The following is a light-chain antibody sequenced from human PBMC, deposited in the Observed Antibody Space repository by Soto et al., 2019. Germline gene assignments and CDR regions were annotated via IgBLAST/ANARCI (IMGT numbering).Light chain of an antibody. J-gene: IGLJ2*01. Sequence: QSVLTQPPSVSGAPGQRVTISCTGSSSNIGAGYDVHWYQQLPGTAPKVVIHNNNNRPSGVPDRFSGSKSGTSGSLAITGLQAEDEAHYSCHSYASTLSAVVFGGGTQLTVL. CDR3: HSYASTLSAVV. V-gene: IGLV1-40*01. CDR2: NNN. CDR1: SSNIGAGYD.